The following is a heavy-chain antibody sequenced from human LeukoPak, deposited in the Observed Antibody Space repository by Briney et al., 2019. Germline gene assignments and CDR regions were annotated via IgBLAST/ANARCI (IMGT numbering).Heavy chain of an antibody. J-gene: IGHJ4*02. D-gene: IGHD3-10*01. V-gene: IGHV1-2*02. Sequence: ASVKVSCKASGYTFTDYYMSWVRQAPGQGLEWMGWINPNSGGTVYAQKFQGRVTMTGDTSISTAYMELSRLRSDDTAVYYCARLYGGGLLWFGEQTNYFDYWGQGTLVTVSS. CDR3: ARLYGGGLLWFGEQTNYFDY. CDR1: GYTFTDYY. CDR2: INPNSGGT.